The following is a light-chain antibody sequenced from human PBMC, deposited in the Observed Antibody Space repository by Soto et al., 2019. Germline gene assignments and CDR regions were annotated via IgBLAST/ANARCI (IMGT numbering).Light chain of an antibody. CDR1: QSVSSSF. CDR3: HQYADSPQT. Sequence: EVVLTQSPGTLSLSPGERATLSCRASQSVSSSFLAWYQQKPGQAPRLLIHGASTGATGIPARFRGSGSGTDFTLTISSLEPEDSAVYFCHQYADSPQTFGQGTKVEIK. CDR2: GAS. J-gene: IGKJ2*01. V-gene: IGKV3-20*01.